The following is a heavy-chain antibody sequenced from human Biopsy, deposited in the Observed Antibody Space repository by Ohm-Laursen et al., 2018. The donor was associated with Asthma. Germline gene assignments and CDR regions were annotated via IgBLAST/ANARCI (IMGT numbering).Heavy chain of an antibody. CDR3: ASDFPKDYVRYNFQF. CDR2: HDHEESGT. Sequence: ASVKVSCNISGYSLTDLSMHWVRQAPGQGLEWMGGHDHEESGTVNARRFQGRVTMTEDTSTDTAYTELSSLSSDDTAVYYCASDFPKDYVRYNFQFWGQGTLVTVSS. D-gene: IGHD4-17*01. CDR1: GYSLTDLS. V-gene: IGHV1-24*01. J-gene: IGHJ4*02.